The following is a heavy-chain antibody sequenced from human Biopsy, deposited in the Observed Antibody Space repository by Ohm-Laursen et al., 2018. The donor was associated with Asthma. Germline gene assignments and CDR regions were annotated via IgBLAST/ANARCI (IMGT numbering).Heavy chain of an antibody. V-gene: IGHV4-30-4*08. Sequence: TLSLTCTVSGGSVSSGSYYWSWIRQPPGKGLEWIAYIYSSGDTYYSPSLKSRVSISLGTSKNQFSLRLTSVTAADTAVYYCARDRAMISETWGQGTLVTVSS. CDR1: GGSVSSGSYY. CDR3: ARDRAMISET. J-gene: IGHJ5*02. D-gene: IGHD3-22*01. CDR2: IYSSGDT.